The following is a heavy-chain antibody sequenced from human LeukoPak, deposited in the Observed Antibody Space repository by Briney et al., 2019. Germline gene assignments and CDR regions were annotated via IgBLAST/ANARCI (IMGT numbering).Heavy chain of an antibody. CDR3: ASSYYYDSSGNYYYYYMDV. CDR1: GGTFSSYA. J-gene: IGHJ6*03. V-gene: IGHV1-69*05. CDR2: IIPIFGTA. Sequence: SVKVSCKASGGTFSSYAISWVRQAPGQGLEWMGGIIPIFGTANYAQKFQDRVTITTDESTSTAYMELSSLRSEDTAVYYCASSYYYDSSGNYYYYYMDVWGKGTTVTVSS. D-gene: IGHD3-22*01.